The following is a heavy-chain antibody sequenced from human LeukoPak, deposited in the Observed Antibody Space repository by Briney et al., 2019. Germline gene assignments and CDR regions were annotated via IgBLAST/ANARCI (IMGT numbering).Heavy chain of an antibody. CDR3: AKDFSPPNDYSQVYFHY. CDR1: GFTFDDYG. V-gene: IGHV3-20*01. CDR2: INWNGYTT. Sequence: GGSLRLSCAASGFTFDDYGMSWVRQAPGKGLDWVAGINWNGYTTNYADSVKGRFTISRDNAKNSLYLQMNTLRAEDTAFYHCAKDFSPPNDYSQVYFHYWGQGILVTVSS. J-gene: IGHJ4*02. D-gene: IGHD4-11*01.